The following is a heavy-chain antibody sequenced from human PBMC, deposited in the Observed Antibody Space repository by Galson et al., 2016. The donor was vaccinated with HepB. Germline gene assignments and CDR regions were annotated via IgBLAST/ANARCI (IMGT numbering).Heavy chain of an antibody. CDR1: GGSISSYY. D-gene: IGHD3-22*01. J-gene: IGHJ4*02. CDR2: IYYGGRT. V-gene: IGHV4-59*01. Sequence: ETLSLTCTVSGGSISSYYWSWIRQPPGKGLEWIGYIYYGGRTNYNPSLKSRVSISVDTSKNQFYLNLRSVTAADTAVYYCARDRDSSSYYSLDYWGQGTLVTVSS. CDR3: ARDRDSSSYYSLDY.